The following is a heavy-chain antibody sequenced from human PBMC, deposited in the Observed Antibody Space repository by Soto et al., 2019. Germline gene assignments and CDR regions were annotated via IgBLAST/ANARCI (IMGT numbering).Heavy chain of an antibody. D-gene: IGHD3-10*01. CDR2: SSGGGGST. CDR3: AKEPQWVGGWFDP. V-gene: IGHV3-23*01. J-gene: IGHJ5*02. Sequence: EVQLLESGGGLVQPGGSLRLSCADSGLTFRSYAMRWVRQAPGRGLEWVSASSGGGGSTYYSDSVKGLVTISRDKSKHTLHLQMNSLRGEDTAVYYCAKEPQWVGGWFDPWGQGTLVTVSS. CDR1: GLTFRSYA.